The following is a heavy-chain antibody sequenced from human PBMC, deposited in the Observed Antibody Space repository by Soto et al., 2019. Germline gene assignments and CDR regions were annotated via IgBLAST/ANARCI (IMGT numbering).Heavy chain of an antibody. Sequence: GGSLRLSCAASGFTFSNYDINWVRQAPGKGPEWISHISSSGGIIYYADAVKGRFTISRDNAKNSLYRQMNSLRGEDTAVYYCAREGSVSSSDYYAYYYGMDVWGQGTTVTVSS. J-gene: IGHJ6*02. CDR1: GFTFSNYD. CDR3: AREGSVSSSDYYAYYYGMDV. V-gene: IGHV3-48*03. D-gene: IGHD3-10*01. CDR2: ISSSGGII.